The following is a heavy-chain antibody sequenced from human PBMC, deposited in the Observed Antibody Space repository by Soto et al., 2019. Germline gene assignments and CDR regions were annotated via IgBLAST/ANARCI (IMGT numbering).Heavy chain of an antibody. CDR2: IYYSGST. Sequence: SETLSLTCTVSGGSISSYYWSWIRQPPGKGLEWIGYIYYSGSTNYNPSLKSRVTVSVDTSKNQFSLKLSSVTAADTAVYYCARDPGWIQLWSRAYYYYGMDVWGQGTTVTVSS. V-gene: IGHV4-59*01. CDR3: ARDPGWIQLWSRAYYYYGMDV. J-gene: IGHJ6*02. D-gene: IGHD5-18*01. CDR1: GGSISSYY.